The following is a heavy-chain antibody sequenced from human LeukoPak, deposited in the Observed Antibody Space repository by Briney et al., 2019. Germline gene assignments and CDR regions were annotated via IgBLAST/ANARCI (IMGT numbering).Heavy chain of an antibody. D-gene: IGHD6-19*01. V-gene: IGHV4-59*01. CDR1: GGSISSYY. CDR3: ARDAGGQWLVYFDY. J-gene: IGHJ4*02. Sequence: SETLSLTCTVSGGSISSYYWSWIRQPPGKGLEWIGYIYYSGSTNYNPSLKSRVTISVDTSKNQFSLKLSSVTAADTAVYYCARDAGGQWLVYFDYWGQGTLVTVSS. CDR2: IYYSGST.